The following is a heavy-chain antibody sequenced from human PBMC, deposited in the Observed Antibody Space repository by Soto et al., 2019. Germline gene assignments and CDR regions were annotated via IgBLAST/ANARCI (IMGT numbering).Heavy chain of an antibody. D-gene: IGHD3-3*01. Sequence: WASVKVSCKASGYTFTGYYMHWVRQAPGQGLEWMGWINPNSGGTNYAQKFQGWVTMTRDTSISTAYMELSRLRSDDTAVYYCARERHYDFWSGHYYGMDVWGQGTTVTVSS. CDR3: ARERHYDFWSGHYYGMDV. CDR1: GYTFTGYY. J-gene: IGHJ6*02. V-gene: IGHV1-2*04. CDR2: INPNSGGT.